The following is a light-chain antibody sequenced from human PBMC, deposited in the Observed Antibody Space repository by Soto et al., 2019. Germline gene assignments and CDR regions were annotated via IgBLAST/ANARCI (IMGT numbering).Light chain of an antibody. CDR3: QQYNSYPRT. CDR2: DAS. J-gene: IGKJ2*01. CDR1: QSISNW. V-gene: IGKV1-5*01. Sequence: DIPMTQSPSTLPASVGDRVTITCRASQSISNWLAWYQQKPGKAPKLLIYDASSLESGVPSRFSGSGSGTEFTLTISSLQPDDFATYYCQQYNSYPRTFGQGTKLEIK.